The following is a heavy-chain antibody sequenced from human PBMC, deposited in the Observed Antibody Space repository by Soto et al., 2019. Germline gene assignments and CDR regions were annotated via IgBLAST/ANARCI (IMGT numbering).Heavy chain of an antibody. V-gene: IGHV4-61*01. D-gene: IGHD1-26*01. J-gene: IGHJ4*02. CDR2: IYYSGTT. Sequence: QVQLQESGPGLVTPSETLSLTCTVSGDSVGNENYHWAWIRQSPGKGLEWIGYIYYSGTTNYNSHLKSRVTLSVDTSRNQFSLSLTSLTAADTAVYFCARSQRGRTAFTFDYWGQGVLVTVSS. CDR1: GDSVGNENYH. CDR3: ARSQRGRTAFTFDY.